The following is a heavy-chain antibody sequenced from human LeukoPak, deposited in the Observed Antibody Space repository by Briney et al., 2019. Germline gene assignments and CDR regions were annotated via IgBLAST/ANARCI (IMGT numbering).Heavy chain of an antibody. D-gene: IGHD6-13*01. V-gene: IGHV1-2*02. CDR2: INPNSGGT. Sequence: GASVKVSCKASGYTFTGYYIHWVRQAPGQGLEWMGWINPNSGGTNYAQKFQGRVTMTRDTSISTAYMELSRLRSDDTAVYYCARAFGYGAAAGTFGYWGQGTLVTASS. CDR3: ARAFGYGAAAGTFGY. J-gene: IGHJ4*02. CDR1: GYTFTGYY.